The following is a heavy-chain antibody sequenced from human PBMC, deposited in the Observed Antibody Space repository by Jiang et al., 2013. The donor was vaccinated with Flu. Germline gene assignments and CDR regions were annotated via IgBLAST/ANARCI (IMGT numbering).Heavy chain of an antibody. J-gene: IGHJ4*02. D-gene: IGHD5-18*01. CDR1: GGSISSSSFC. Sequence: LLKPSETLSLTCTVSGGSISSSSFCWGWIRQPPGKGLEWIGSIYCGGSSYYNPSLKSRVTISLDTSKNQFSLKLNSVTAADTAVYYCARPFYGSPYSYGHWGQGALVTVSS. CDR2: IYCGGSS. V-gene: IGHV4-39*07. CDR3: ARPFYGSPYSYGH.